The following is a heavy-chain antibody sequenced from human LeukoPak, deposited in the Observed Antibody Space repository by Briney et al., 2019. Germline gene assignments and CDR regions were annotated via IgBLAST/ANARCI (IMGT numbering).Heavy chain of an antibody. D-gene: IGHD3-22*01. CDR2: IYYSGST. J-gene: IGHJ6*01. Sequence: PSQTLSLTCTVSGGSISSGGYYWSWIRQHPGKGLEWIGYIYYSGSTYYNPSLKSRVTISVDASKNQFSLKLSSVTAADTAVYFFGRGRSGYLGSRGYFLQPLCFLGQGT. V-gene: IGHV4-31*03. CDR1: GGSISSGGYY. CDR3: GRGRSGYLGSRGYFLQPLCF.